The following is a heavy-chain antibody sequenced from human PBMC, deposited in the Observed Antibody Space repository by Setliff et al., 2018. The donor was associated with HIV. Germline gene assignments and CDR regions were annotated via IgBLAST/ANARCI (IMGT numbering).Heavy chain of an antibody. Sequence: PSETLSLTCAVYGGSFSGYCWSWIRQPPGKGLEWIGEIQHSGRINYNPSLRSRVTTSVDTSKNQFSLKLSSVTAADTAVYYCECYNSDDGYFDNWGQGALVTVSS. J-gene: IGHJ4*02. D-gene: IGHD2-8*01. CDR1: GGSFSGYC. V-gene: IGHV4-34*01. CDR2: IQHSGRI. CDR3: ECYNSDDGYFDN.